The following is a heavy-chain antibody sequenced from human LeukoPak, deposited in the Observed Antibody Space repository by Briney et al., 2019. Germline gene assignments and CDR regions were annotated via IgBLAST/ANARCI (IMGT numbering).Heavy chain of an antibody. J-gene: IGHJ5*02. D-gene: IGHD2/OR15-2a*01. Sequence: GGSLRLSCAASGFSFSSYSMNWVRQAPGKGLEWVSSLSSTSSDKRYAESVTGRFTISGDNPKNSVYLQMNSLRVEDTAVYHCARQGRSYINPNRGWFDPWGQGTLVIVSS. CDR1: GFSFSSYS. CDR3: ARQGRSYINPNRGWFDP. V-gene: IGHV3-21*06. CDR2: LSSTSSDK.